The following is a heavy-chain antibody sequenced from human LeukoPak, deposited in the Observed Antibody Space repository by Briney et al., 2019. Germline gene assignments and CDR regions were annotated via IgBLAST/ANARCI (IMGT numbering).Heavy chain of an antibody. V-gene: IGHV1-18*01. CDR3: ARGQLWLHNYFDY. D-gene: IGHD5-18*01. Sequence: ASVKVSCKASGYTFTNYGISWVRQAPGQGLEWMEWISTYNANTNYEQKLQGRVTMTTDTSTSTAYMELRSLRSDDTAVYYCARGQLWLHNYFDYWGQGTLVTVSS. J-gene: IGHJ4*02. CDR1: GYTFTNYG. CDR2: ISTYNANT.